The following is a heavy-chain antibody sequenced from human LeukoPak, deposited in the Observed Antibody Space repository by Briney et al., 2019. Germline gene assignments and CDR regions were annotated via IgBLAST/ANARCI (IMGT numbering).Heavy chain of an antibody. CDR3: ATQPGYSSSWYEFYYYYYMDV. J-gene: IGHJ6*03. V-gene: IGHV3-23*01. Sequence: GGSLRLSCAASGFTFSSYAMSWVRQAPGKGLEWVSAISGSGGSTYYADSVKGRFTISRDNSKNTLYLQMNSLRAEDTAVYYCATQPGYSSSWYEFYYYYYMDVWGKGTTVTVSS. D-gene: IGHD6-13*01. CDR2: ISGSGGST. CDR1: GFTFSSYA.